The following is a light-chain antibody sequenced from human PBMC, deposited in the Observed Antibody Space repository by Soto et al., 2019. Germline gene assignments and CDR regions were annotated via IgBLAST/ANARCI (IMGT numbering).Light chain of an antibody. J-gene: IGLJ3*02. CDR3: QYYDSRLSGSV. CDR2: GNS. V-gene: IGLV1-40*01. Sequence: QSVLTQPPSVSGAPGQRVTISGTGSSSNIWAGYDVHWYQQLPGTAPKLLIYGNSHRPSGVPDRFSGSKSGTSASLAITGLQAEDEADYYCQYYDSRLSGSVFGGGTKVTV. CDR1: SSNIWAGYD.